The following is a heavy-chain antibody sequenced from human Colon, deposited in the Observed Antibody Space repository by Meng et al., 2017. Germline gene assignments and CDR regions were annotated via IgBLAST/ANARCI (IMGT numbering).Heavy chain of an antibody. J-gene: IGHJ4*02. D-gene: IGHD2/OR15-2a*01. CDR1: GDSVTTTLSS. CDR3: TRGYRGTTYFAY. CDR2: IYDNGYT. V-gene: IGHV4-30-2*06. Sequence: QLQLQESGPRLVKPSQTLSHTCPVSGDSVTTTLSSWSWIRQSPGKGLEWIGNIYDNGYTYYNPSLRSRVTISVDRSKNQFSLKLNSVTAADTAVYFCTRGYRGTTYFAYWGQGNLVTVSS.